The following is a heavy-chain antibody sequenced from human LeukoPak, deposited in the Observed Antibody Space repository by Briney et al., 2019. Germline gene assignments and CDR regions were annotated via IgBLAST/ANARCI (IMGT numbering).Heavy chain of an antibody. CDR2: IYTSGST. D-gene: IGHD3-10*01. J-gene: IGHJ5*02. CDR3: ARDYYGSGSYGWFDP. V-gene: IGHV4-4*09. CDR1: GGSISSYY. Sequence: SETLSLTCTVSGGSISSYYWSWIRQPPGKGLEWIGYIYTSGSTNYNPSFKSRVTISVDTSKNQFSLKLSSVTAADTAVYYCARDYYGSGSYGWFDPWGQGTLVTVSS.